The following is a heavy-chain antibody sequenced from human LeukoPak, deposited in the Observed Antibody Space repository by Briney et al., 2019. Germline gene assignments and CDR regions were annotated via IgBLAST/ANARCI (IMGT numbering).Heavy chain of an antibody. V-gene: IGHV3-15*01. CDR2: IKSKTDGGTT. Sequence: GGSLRLSCAASGFTFSSYWMSWVRQAPGKGLEWVGRIKSKTDGGTTDYAAPVKGRFTISRDDSKNTLYLQMNSLKIEDTAVYYCTPESTAVAGSWAFDIWGQGTMVTVSS. J-gene: IGHJ3*02. CDR1: GFTFSSYW. CDR3: TPESTAVAGSWAFDI. D-gene: IGHD6-19*01.